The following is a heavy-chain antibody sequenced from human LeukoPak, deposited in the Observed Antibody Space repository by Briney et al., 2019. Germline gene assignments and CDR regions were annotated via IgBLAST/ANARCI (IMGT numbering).Heavy chain of an antibody. D-gene: IGHD6-13*01. CDR1: GGTFSSYA. V-gene: IGHV1-2*04. CDR2: INPNSGGT. Sequence: ASVKVSCKASGGTFSSYAISWVRQAPGQGLEWMGWINPNSGGTNYAQKFQGWVTMTRDTSISTAYMELSSLRSEDTAVYYCARDRAAAGTEGAFDIWGQGTMVTVSS. J-gene: IGHJ3*02. CDR3: ARDRAAAGTEGAFDI.